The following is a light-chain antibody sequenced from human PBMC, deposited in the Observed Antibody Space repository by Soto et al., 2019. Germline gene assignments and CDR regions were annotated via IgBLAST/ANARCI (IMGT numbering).Light chain of an antibody. CDR2: EVS. CDR3: SSYTSSSTPYVV. J-gene: IGLJ2*01. V-gene: IGLV2-14*01. CDR1: SSDVGGYNY. Sequence: QSALPQPASMSGSPGQSITISCTGTSSDVGGYNYVSWYQQHPGKAPKLMIYEVSNRPSGVSNRFSGSKSGNTASLTISGLQAEDEADYYCSSYTSSSTPYVVFGGGTKLTVL.